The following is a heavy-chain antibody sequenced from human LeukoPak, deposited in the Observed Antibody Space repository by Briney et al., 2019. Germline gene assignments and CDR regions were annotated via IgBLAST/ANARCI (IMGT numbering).Heavy chain of an antibody. J-gene: IGHJ4*02. D-gene: IGHD1-26*01. CDR3: ARVLGAYFDS. Sequence: ASVKVSCKASGYTFIDYYMHWVRQAPGQGLEWMGWINPNSGDTNYAQKFQGRVTMTRDTSIRTAYMDLSGLRYDDTAVYYCARVLGAYFDSWGQGSLVTVSS. V-gene: IGHV1-2*02. CDR1: GYTFIDYY. CDR2: INPNSGDT.